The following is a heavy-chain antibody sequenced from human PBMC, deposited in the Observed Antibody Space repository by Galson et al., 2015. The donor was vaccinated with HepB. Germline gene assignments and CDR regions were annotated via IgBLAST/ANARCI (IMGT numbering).Heavy chain of an antibody. D-gene: IGHD6-13*01. CDR3: ANTPRELVRISPDAEYFQH. J-gene: IGHJ1*01. V-gene: IGHV3-23*01. CDR1: GFTFSSYA. CDR2: ISGSGGST. Sequence: SLRLSCAASGFTFSSYAMSWVRQAPGKGLEWVSAISGSGGSTYYADSVKGRFTFSRDNSKNTLYLQMNSLRAEDTAVYYCANTPRELVRISPDAEYFQHWGQGTLVTVSS.